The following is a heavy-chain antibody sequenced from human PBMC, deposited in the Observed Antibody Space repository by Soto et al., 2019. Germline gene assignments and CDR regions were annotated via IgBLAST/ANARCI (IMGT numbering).Heavy chain of an antibody. D-gene: IGHD2-2*01. J-gene: IGHJ6*02. Sequence: HVQLQASGQGLVKPSGTLSLTCAVSGGSISSSNWWSWVRQPPGKGLEWIGEIYHSGSTNYNPSLKSRVTISVDKSKNQFSLKLSSVTAADTAVYYCARDRSTYCSSTSCYAHYYYYGMDVWGQGTTVTVSS. V-gene: IGHV4-4*02. CDR1: GGSISSSNW. CDR2: IYHSGST. CDR3: ARDRSTYCSSTSCYAHYYYYGMDV.